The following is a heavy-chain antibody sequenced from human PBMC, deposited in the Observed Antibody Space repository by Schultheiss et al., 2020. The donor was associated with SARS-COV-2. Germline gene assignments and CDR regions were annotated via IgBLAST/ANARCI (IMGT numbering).Heavy chain of an antibody. V-gene: IGHV4-59*01. D-gene: IGHD6-13*01. Sequence: SETLSLTCTVSGGSLSGYYWSWIRQPPGKGLEWIGYIYYSGSTNYNPSLKSRVTISVDTSKNQFSLKLSSVTAADTAVYYCARAAAAAGNWFDPWGHGTLVTVSS. CDR3: ARAAAAAGNWFDP. CDR2: IYYSGST. J-gene: IGHJ5*02. CDR1: GGSLSGYY.